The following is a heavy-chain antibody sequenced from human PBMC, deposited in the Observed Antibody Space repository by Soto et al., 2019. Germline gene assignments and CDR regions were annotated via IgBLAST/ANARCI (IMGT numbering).Heavy chain of an antibody. V-gene: IGHV1-24*01. D-gene: IGHD1-26*01. CDR1: GYTLTELS. Sequence: ASVKVSCKVSGYTLTELSMHWVRQAPGKGLEWMGGFDPEDGETIYAQKFQGRVTMTEDTSTDTAYMELRSLRSDDTAVYYCARDREELTDVATAELLLRNNCLYPWG. CDR2: FDPEDGET. CDR3: ARDREELTDVATAELLLRNNCLYP. J-gene: IGHJ5*02.